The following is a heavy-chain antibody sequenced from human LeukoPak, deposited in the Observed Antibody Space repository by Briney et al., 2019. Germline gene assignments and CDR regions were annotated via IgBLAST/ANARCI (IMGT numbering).Heavy chain of an antibody. CDR1: GGSISSSSYY. CDR2: IYYSGST. V-gene: IGHV4-39*01. CDR3: ARTSSVVVPFRRTYGFDP. D-gene: IGHD2-2*01. J-gene: IGHJ5*02. Sequence: KSSETLSLTCTVSGGSISSSSYYWGWIRQPPGKGLEWIGSIYYSGSTYYNPSLKSRVTISVDTSKNQFSLKLSSVTAADTAVYYCARTSSVVVPFRRTYGFDPWGQGTLVTVST.